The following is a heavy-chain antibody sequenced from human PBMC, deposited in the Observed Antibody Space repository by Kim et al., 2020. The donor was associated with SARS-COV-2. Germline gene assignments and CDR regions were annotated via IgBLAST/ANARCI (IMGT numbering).Heavy chain of an antibody. D-gene: IGHD6-13*01. V-gene: IGHV3-33*01. Sequence: YAASVKGRFTISRDNSKNTLYLQMNSLRAEDTAVYYCARTYSSSAFGFDYWGQGTLVTVSS. CDR3: ARTYSSSAFGFDY. J-gene: IGHJ4*02.